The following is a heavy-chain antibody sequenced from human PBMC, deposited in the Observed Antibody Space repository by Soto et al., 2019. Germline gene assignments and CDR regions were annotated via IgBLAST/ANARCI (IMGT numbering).Heavy chain of an antibody. CDR2: INSDGSST. Sequence: GGSLRLSCAASGFTFSSYWMHWVRQAPGKGLVWVSRINSDGSSTSYADSVKGRFTISRDNAKNTLYLQMNSLRAEDTAVYYCARGGDGYNYDFHFDYWGQGTLVTVSS. V-gene: IGHV3-74*01. CDR1: GFTFSSYW. J-gene: IGHJ4*02. CDR3: ARGGDGYNYDFHFDY. D-gene: IGHD5-12*01.